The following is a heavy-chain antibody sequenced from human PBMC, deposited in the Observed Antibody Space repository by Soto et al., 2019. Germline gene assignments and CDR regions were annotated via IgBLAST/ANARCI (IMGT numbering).Heavy chain of an antibody. Sequence: GASVKVSCKASGGTFSSYAISWVRPAPGQGLEWRGGIVPIFGTANYAQKFQGRVTITADESTSTAYMELSSLRSEDTAVYYCARDGYYGSGSYYNLDYWGQGTLVTVSS. CDR3: ARDGYYGSGSYYNLDY. J-gene: IGHJ4*02. V-gene: IGHV1-69*13. D-gene: IGHD3-10*01. CDR1: GGTFSSYA. CDR2: IVPIFGTA.